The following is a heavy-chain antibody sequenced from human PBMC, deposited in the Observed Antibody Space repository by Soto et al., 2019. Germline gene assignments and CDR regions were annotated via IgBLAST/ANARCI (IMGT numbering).Heavy chain of an antibody. CDR1: GFTISSYA. Sequence: TGGSQSLSCAASGFTISSYAMSWVGPAPGKGLEWVSAISGSGGSTYYADSVKGRFTISRDNSKNTLYLQMNSLRAEDTAVYYCAKRGATTVTNWFDSWGQGTLVTVSS. V-gene: IGHV3-23*01. CDR2: ISGSGGST. CDR3: AKRGATTVTNWFDS. J-gene: IGHJ5*01. D-gene: IGHD4-17*01.